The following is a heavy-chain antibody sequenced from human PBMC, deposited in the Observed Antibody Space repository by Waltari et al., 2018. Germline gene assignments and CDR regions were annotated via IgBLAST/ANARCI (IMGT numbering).Heavy chain of an antibody. Sequence: EVHLVESGGGVVQPGGHLRLPCAAYGFPFSKYGIYWVSQAPGKDPVWVSRINKDASVISYADSVKGRVTISRDNAKKMVFLQMNSLRVEDTAVYYCVSTGDSGFWGQGTLVTVSS. CDR2: INKDASVI. CDR1: GFPFSKYG. D-gene: IGHD2-21*02. J-gene: IGHJ4*02. V-gene: IGHV3-74*01. CDR3: VSTGDSGF.